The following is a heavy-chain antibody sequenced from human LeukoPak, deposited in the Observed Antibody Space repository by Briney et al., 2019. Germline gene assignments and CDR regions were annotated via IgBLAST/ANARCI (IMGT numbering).Heavy chain of an antibody. Sequence: SETLSLTCTVSGGSISSYYWSWIRQPPGKGLEWIGYIYTSGSTNYNPSLKSQVTTSVDTSKNQFSLKLSSVTAADTAVYYCARQSGSSVVFDYWGQGTLVTVSS. CDR1: GGSISSYY. CDR3: ARQSGSSVVFDY. V-gene: IGHV4-4*09. J-gene: IGHJ4*02. D-gene: IGHD5-12*01. CDR2: IYTSGST.